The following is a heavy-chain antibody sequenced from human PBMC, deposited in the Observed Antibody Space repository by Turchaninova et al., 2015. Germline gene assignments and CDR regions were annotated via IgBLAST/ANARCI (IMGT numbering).Heavy chain of an antibody. Sequence: GYTFTNYGISWMRQAPGQGLEWMGWISDYNGNPKYAQRVQGRVTMSTDTSTNTAYLDLRSLRSDDTAVYFCARVVGQTFYHDVNGKRRSYFSNYMDFWGKGTTVIVSS. J-gene: IGHJ6*03. CDR2: ISDYNGNP. D-gene: IGHD3-16*01. CDR1: GYTFTNYG. V-gene: IGHV1-18*01. CDR3: ARVVGQTFYHDVNGKRRSYFSNYMDF.